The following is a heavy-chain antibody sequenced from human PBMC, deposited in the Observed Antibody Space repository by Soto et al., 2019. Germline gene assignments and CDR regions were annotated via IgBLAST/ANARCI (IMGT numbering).Heavy chain of an antibody. CDR1: GYTFTSYG. CDR2: ISAYNGNT. V-gene: IGHV1-18*01. Sequence: ASVKVSCKASGYTFTSYGISWVRQAPGQGLEWMGWISAYNGNTNYAQKLQGRVTMTTDTSTSTAYMELRSLRSDDTAVYYCARDFGAAWYCSGGSCHNWFDPWGQGTLVTVSS. D-gene: IGHD2-15*01. CDR3: ARDFGAAWYCSGGSCHNWFDP. J-gene: IGHJ5*02.